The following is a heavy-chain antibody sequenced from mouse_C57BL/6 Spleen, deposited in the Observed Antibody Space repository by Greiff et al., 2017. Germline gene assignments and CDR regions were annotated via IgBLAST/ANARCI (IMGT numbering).Heavy chain of an antibody. CDR3: ARGSYGYFDY. Sequence: VQLQQSGPELVKPGASVKISCKASGYTFTDYYMNWVKQSHGKSLEWIGDINPNNGGTSYNQKFKGKATLTVDKSSSTAYMELRSLTSEDSAVYYCARGSYGYFDYWGQGTTLTVSS. CDR1: GYTFTDYY. V-gene: IGHV1-26*01. J-gene: IGHJ2*01. D-gene: IGHD1-1*02. CDR2: INPNNGGT.